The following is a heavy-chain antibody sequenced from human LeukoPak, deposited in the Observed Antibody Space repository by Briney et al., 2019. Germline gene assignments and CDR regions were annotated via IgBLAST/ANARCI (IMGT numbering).Heavy chain of an antibody. Sequence: PGGSLRLSCAASGFTFSSYAMTWLRQAPGKGLEWVSSISDSGGRTFYADSVKGRFTISRDNSKDTLNLQMNSLRAEDTAVYFCAGRCIYPDYGRLDAFDIWGQGTMVTVSS. J-gene: IGHJ3*02. CDR2: ISDSGGRT. V-gene: IGHV3-23*01. D-gene: IGHD4-17*01. CDR1: GFTFSSYA. CDR3: AGRCIYPDYGRLDAFDI.